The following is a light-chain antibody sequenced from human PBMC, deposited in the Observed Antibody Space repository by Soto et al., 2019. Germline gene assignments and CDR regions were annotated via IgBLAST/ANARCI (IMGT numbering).Light chain of an antibody. J-gene: IGKJ2*01. CDR3: QQYNSYSYT. V-gene: IGKV1-5*01. CDR1: QSISSW. CDR2: DAS. Sequence: DIQMTQSPSTLSASVGDRVTITCRASQSISSWLAWYQQKPGKAPKLLIYDASSSESGVPSRFSGRGSGTEFTLTISSLQHDDFATYYCQQYNSYSYTFGQGTKLEIK.